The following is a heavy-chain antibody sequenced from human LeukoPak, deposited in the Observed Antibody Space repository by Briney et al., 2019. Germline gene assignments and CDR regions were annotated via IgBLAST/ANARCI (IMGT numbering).Heavy chain of an antibody. Sequence: SETLSLTCAVYGGSFSGYYWSWIRQPPGKGLEWIGEIHHSGSTNYNPSLKSRVTISVDTSKNQFSLKLSSVTAADTAVYYCARYSTVRPDYWGQGTLVTVSS. CDR2: IHHSGST. J-gene: IGHJ4*02. CDR1: GGSFSGYY. V-gene: IGHV4-34*01. D-gene: IGHD4-17*01. CDR3: ARYSTVRPDY.